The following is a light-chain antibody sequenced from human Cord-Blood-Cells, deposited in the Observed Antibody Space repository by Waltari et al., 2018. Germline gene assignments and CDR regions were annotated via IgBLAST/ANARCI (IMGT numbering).Light chain of an antibody. CDR3: QQYYSTPPT. Sequence: DIVMTQSPDSLAVSLGERATINCKSSQSVLYSSNNKNYLAWYQQKPGQPPKLLIYWASTGESGVPGRFGGRGSGTDFTLTISSLQAEDVAVYYCQQYYSTPPTFGQGTKVEIK. CDR1: QSVLYSSNNKNY. J-gene: IGKJ1*01. CDR2: WAS. V-gene: IGKV4-1*01.